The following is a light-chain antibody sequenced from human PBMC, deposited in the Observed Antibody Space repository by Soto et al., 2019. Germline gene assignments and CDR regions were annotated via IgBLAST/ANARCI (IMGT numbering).Light chain of an antibody. V-gene: IGLV3-21*02. CDR2: DDS. CDR1: RIGSKS. CDR3: QVWDSRDDHRV. Sequence: SYELTQPPSVSAAPRQTARITCGGNRIGSKSVHWFQQKPGQAPVLVVHDDSDRPSGIPERFSGSNSGGTATLTISRVEAGDEADYYCQVWDSRDDHRVFGGGTKVTVL. J-gene: IGLJ2*01.